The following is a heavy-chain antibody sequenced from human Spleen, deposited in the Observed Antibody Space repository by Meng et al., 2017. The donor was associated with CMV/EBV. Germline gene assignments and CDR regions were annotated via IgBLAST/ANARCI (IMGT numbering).Heavy chain of an antibody. CDR1: GFIFSDYA. D-gene: IGHD3-22*01. CDR2: IYSGGGSKT. CDR3: ARGPSSGYYYSLGY. Sequence: GESLKISCAASGFIFSDYAMSWVRQAPGKGLEWVSVIYSGGGSKTYYADSVKGRFTISRENSKNTLYLQMNSLGAEDTALYYCARGPSSGYYYSLGYWGQGTLVTVSS. V-gene: IGHV3-23*03. J-gene: IGHJ4*02.